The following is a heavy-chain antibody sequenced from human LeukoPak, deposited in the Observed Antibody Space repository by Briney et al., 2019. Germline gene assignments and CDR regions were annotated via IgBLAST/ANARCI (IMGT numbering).Heavy chain of an antibody. CDR1: GYTFTGYY. CDR3: TREYSSSSFDS. J-gene: IGHJ4*02. D-gene: IGHD6-13*01. V-gene: IGHV1-2*02. CDR2: TNPNSGDT. Sequence: ASVKVSCKASGYTFTGYYMHWVRQAPGQGLEWMGWTNPNSGDTNYAQKFQGRVSVTRDSSISTAYMELSSLRSDDTAVYFCTREYSSSSFDSWGQGTLVTVSS.